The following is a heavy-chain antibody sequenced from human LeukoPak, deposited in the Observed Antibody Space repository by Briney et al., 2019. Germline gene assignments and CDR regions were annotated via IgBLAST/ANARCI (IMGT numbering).Heavy chain of an antibody. CDR3: ARDLSVVDYVAEWSAWD. D-gene: IGHD3-3*01. CDR2: MNPNSGNT. Sequence: GASVKVSCKASGYTFTSYDINWVRQATGQGLEWMGWMNPNSGNTGYAQKFQGRVTMTRNTSISTAYMELSSLRSEDTAVYYCARDLSVVDYVAEWSAWDWGQGTLVTVSS. V-gene: IGHV1-8*01. J-gene: IGHJ4*02. CDR1: GYTFTSYD.